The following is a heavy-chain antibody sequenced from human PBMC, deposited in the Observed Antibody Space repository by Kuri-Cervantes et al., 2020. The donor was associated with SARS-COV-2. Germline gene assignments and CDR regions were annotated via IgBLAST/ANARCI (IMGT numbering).Heavy chain of an antibody. Sequence: SETLSLTCALYGESASGYFWSWFRQPPGKGLEWIGEVSQSGSTDYNPTLKSPVTMTLDTSMKHFSLNLSYVTAADTAVYYCARRGLKARQYFDSWGQGTLVTVSS. V-gene: IGHV4-34*01. CDR1: GESASGYF. CDR3: ARRGLKARQYFDS. CDR2: VSQSGST. J-gene: IGHJ4*02. D-gene: IGHD3-10*01.